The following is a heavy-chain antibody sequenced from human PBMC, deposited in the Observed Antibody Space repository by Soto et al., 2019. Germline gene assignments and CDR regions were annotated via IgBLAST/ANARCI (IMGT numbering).Heavy chain of an antibody. D-gene: IGHD6-6*01. CDR2: INDSGIT. CDR1: GGSFSGYY. V-gene: IGHV4-34*01. CDR3: ARGRSSVPDRRGIGYYGLDV. Sequence: QVQLQQWGAEVLKPSETLSLTCVVNGGSFSGYYWSWIRQSPEKGLEWIGEINDSGITDSNPSLESRVTISVDMSKHQFSLNLKSVTAADSAVYHCARGRSSVPDRRGIGYYGLDVWGQGTTVTVSS. J-gene: IGHJ6*02.